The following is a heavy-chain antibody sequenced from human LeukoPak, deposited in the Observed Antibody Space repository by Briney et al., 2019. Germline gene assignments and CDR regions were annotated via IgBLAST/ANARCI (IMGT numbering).Heavy chain of an antibody. CDR1: GGSFSGYY. Sequence: SETLSLTCVVYGGSFSGYYWSRIRQPPGKGLEWIGEIYHSGSTNYNPSLKSRVTISVDKSKNQFSLKLSSVTAADTAVYYCARLRYDSSGYGYNWFDPWGQGTLVTVSS. V-gene: IGHV4-34*01. D-gene: IGHD3-22*01. CDR2: IYHSGST. J-gene: IGHJ5*02. CDR3: ARLRYDSSGYGYNWFDP.